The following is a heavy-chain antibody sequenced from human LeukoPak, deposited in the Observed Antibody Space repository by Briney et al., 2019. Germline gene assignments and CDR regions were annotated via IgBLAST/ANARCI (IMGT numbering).Heavy chain of an antibody. CDR1: LGSFTGYY. CDR3: ARDDDSSSWDY. V-gene: IGHV4-34*01. Sequence: PETLSLTSAVYLGSFTGYYWSSIGQPPWTGREGIGEINHSGSTNYNPSLKSRVNISVDTSKNQFSLKLSSVTAADTAVYYCARDDDSSSWDYWGQGTLVTVSS. CDR2: INHSGST. J-gene: IGHJ4*02. D-gene: IGHD6-13*01.